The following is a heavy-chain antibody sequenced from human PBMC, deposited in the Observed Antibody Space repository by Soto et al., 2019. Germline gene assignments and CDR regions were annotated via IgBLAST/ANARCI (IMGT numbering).Heavy chain of an antibody. V-gene: IGHV6-1*01. J-gene: IGHJ4*01. Sequence: QVQLPQSGPGLVKPSQTLSLTCAISGDSVSSNSAAWNWIRQSPSRGLEWLGRPYYRSKWYNDYDVSVNSRITINPDTTKNQFSLKLNSVTTEDTAVYLCARDLGIAVAGTVSDFDYWGHGTLVIVSS. CDR2: PYYRSKWYN. D-gene: IGHD6-19*01. CDR3: ARDLGIAVAGTVSDFDY. CDR1: GDSVSSNSAA.